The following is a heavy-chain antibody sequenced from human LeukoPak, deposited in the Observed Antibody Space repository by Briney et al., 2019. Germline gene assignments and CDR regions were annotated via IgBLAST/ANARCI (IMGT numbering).Heavy chain of an antibody. D-gene: IGHD2-8*01. J-gene: IGHJ4*02. V-gene: IGHV3-30-3*01. CDR3: AREIEGNGYYFDY. CDR1: GFTFSSYA. CDR2: ISYDGSNK. Sequence: SGGSLRLSCAASGFTFSSYAMHWVRQAPGKGLEWVAVISYDGSNKYYADSVKGRFTISRDNSKNTLYLQMNSLRAEDTAAYYCAREIEGNGYYFDYWGQGTLVTVSS.